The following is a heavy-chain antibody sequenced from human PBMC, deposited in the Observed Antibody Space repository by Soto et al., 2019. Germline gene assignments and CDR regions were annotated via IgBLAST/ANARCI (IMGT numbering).Heavy chain of an antibody. J-gene: IGHJ5*02. CDR1: GLSFSSSA. Sequence: GGSLRLYCAASGLSFSSSAMHWVRQAPGKGLEWVAMISHDGSHEYYGDSVKGRFSVSRDNSHNILHLQMNSLRIEDTAVYFCARNTDHRLVRGWLDPWGQGTLVP. CDR3: ARNTDHRLVRGWLDP. D-gene: IGHD3-10*01. V-gene: IGHV3-30-3*01. CDR2: ISHDGSHE.